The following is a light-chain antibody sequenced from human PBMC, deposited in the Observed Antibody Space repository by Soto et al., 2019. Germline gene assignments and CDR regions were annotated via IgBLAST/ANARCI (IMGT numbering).Light chain of an antibody. CDR2: DTS. V-gene: IGKV3-11*01. Sequence: PGERATLSCRTSQSVNNYLAWYQERAGQAPRLLIYDTSDRASGSPARLSGSGSGTDFTLTISILEPEDFAVFYCQQRSVWPWTFGQRTMA. J-gene: IGKJ1*01. CDR1: QSVNNY. CDR3: QQRSVWPWT.